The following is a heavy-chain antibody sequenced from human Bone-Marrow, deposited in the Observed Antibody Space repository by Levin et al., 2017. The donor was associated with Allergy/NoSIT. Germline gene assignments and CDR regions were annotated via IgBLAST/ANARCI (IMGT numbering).Heavy chain of an antibody. CDR2: IYHSGST. CDR1: GGSLRMYY. V-gene: IGHV4-4*07. D-gene: IGHD3-22*01. J-gene: IGHJ4*02. CDR3: ARHCGDYYDSSAYDPTHFDY. Sequence: SQTLSLTCTVSGGSLRMYYWSWIRQSAEKGLEWVGRIYHSGSTKFNPSLRSRVAMSVDRSRSQFSLRLTSVTAADTAVYYCARHCGDYYDSSAYDPTHFDYWGQGIPVIVSS.